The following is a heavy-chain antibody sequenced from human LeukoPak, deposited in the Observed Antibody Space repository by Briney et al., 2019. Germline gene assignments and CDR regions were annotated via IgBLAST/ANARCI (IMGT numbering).Heavy chain of an antibody. CDR2: ISSSSSYI. CDR1: GFTFSSYS. D-gene: IGHD5-12*01. Sequence: GGSLRLSCAASGFTFSSYSMNWVRQAPGKGLEWVSSISSSSSYIYYADSVKGRFTISRDNAKNSLYLQMNSLRAEDTAVYYCARDSGYSGYLPDAFDIRGQGTMVTVSS. V-gene: IGHV3-21*01. CDR3: ARDSGYSGYLPDAFDI. J-gene: IGHJ3*02.